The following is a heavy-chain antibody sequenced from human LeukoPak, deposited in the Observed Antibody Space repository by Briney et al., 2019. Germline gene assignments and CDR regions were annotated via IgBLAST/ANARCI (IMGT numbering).Heavy chain of an antibody. CDR2: IEPDGSGK. J-gene: IGHJ4*02. Sequence: GGSLRLSCAASGFSFRDYWMSWVRQAPGKGLEWVADIEPDGSGKTYVDSVKGRFTISRDNAQQSLYPQMDTLTAEDAAVYYCVTSWVRQERDFWGQGTLVTVSS. CDR3: VTSWVRQERDF. D-gene: IGHD3-10*01. V-gene: IGHV3-7*01. CDR1: GFSFRDYW.